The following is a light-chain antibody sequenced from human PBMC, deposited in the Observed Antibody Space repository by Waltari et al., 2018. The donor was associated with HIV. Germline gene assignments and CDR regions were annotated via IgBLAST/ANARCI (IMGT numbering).Light chain of an antibody. J-gene: IGKJ1*01. CDR2: RAS. Sequence: IVMTQSPDSLAASPGERVPITCASSQNILHKSNDWSSLAWYQEKPGQPPKLLIHRASARESGVPDRFSGGGSGTYFTLSISNLQAEDVAVYYCQQYYSTPRTFGQGTKVELK. CDR1: QNILHKSNDWSS. V-gene: IGKV4-1*01. CDR3: QQYYSTPRT.